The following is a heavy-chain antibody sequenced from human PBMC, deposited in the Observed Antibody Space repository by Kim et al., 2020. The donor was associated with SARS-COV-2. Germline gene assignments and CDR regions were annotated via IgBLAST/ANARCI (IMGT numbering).Heavy chain of an antibody. V-gene: IGHV3-9*01. CDR2: ISWNSGSI. CDR3: AKGVLDSSGYNDY. CDR1: GFTFGDYA. D-gene: IGHD3-22*01. Sequence: GGSLRLSCAASGFTFGDYAMHWVRQAPGKGLEWVSGISWNSGSIGYADSVKGRFTISRDNAKNSLYLQMNSLRAEDTALYYCAKGVLDSSGYNDYWGQGTLVTVSS. J-gene: IGHJ4*02.